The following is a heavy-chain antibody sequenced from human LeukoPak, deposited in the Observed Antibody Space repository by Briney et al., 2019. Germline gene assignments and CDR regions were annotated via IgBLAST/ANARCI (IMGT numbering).Heavy chain of an antibody. CDR1: GFTFSSYG. V-gene: IGHV3-33*01. Sequence: GRSLRLSCAASGFTFSSYGMHWVRQAPGKGLEWVAVIWYDGSNRYYADSVKGRFTISRDNSKNTLYLQMNSLRAEDTAVYYCARAGGFRRELHLDYWGQGTLATVSS. D-gene: IGHD1-26*01. CDR3: ARAGGFRRELHLDY. J-gene: IGHJ4*02. CDR2: IWYDGSNR.